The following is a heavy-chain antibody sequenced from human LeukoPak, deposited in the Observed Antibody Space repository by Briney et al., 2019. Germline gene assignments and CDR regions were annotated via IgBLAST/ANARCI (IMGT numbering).Heavy chain of an antibody. J-gene: IGHJ6*03. CDR1: GFALTTYN. CDR2: INPNSGGT. V-gene: IGHV1-2*02. Sequence: ASVKVSCKASGFALTTYNIVWLRQAPGQGLEWMGWINPNSGGTNYAQKFQGRVTMTRDTSISTAYMELSRLRSDDTAVYYCARGGADPYMDVWGKGTTVTVSS. CDR3: ARGGADPYMDV. D-gene: IGHD6-25*01.